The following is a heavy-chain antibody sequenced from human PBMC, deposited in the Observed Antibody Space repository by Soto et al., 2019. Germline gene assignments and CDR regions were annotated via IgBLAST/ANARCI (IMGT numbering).Heavy chain of an antibody. CDR3: ARLPRSGALPPPPYFLY. V-gene: IGHV5-51*01. D-gene: IGHD1-26*01. J-gene: IGHJ4*02. CDR2: IYPGDSDT. Sequence: LGESLKISCKGSGYSFPRYWIGWVRQMPGKGLEWMGIIYPGDSDTRYSPSFQGQVTISADKSISTAYLQWSSLKASDTAMYYCARLPRSGALPPPPYFLYSGPGPFLTV. CDR1: GYSFPRYW.